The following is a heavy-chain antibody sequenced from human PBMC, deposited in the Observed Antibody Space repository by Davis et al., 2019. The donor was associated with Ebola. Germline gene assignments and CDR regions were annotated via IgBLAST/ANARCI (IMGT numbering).Heavy chain of an antibody. CDR1: GYTFTSYG. V-gene: IGHV1-18*04. D-gene: IGHD1-14*01. CDR2: ISGYNGNT. CDR3: ARDHPWPSRTQFDP. Sequence: ASVKVSCKASGYTFTSYGISWVRQAPGQGLEWMGWISGYNGNTNYAQKLQGRVTMTTDTSTSTAYMGLRSLRSDDTAVYYCARDHPWPSRTQFDPWGQGTLVTVSS. J-gene: IGHJ5*02.